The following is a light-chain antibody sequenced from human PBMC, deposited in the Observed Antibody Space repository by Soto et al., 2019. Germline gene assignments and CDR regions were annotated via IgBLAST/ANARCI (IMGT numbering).Light chain of an antibody. CDR3: QQYNSYSRT. J-gene: IGKJ1*01. Sequence: AIRMTQSPASFSASTGDRVTITCLASQGISSYLAWYQQKPGKAPKLLIYDASSLESGVPSRFSGSGSGTEFTLTISSLQPDDFATYYCQQYNSYSRTFGQGTKVDIK. CDR1: QGISSY. V-gene: IGKV1-8*01. CDR2: DAS.